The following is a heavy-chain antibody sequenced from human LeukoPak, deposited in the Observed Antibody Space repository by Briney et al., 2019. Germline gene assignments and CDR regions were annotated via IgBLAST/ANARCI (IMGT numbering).Heavy chain of an antibody. Sequence: GGSLRLSCAASGFTFSSYGMSWVRQAPGKGLEWVSSISDSGGSTDYADSVKGRFTISRDNSKNTLYLQMNSLRAEDTAVYYCAKDPIPLRQQLTVSIDYWGQGTLVTVSS. J-gene: IGHJ4*02. D-gene: IGHD6-13*01. CDR2: ISDSGGST. CDR3: AKDPIPLRQQLTVSIDY. V-gene: IGHV3-23*01. CDR1: GFTFSSYG.